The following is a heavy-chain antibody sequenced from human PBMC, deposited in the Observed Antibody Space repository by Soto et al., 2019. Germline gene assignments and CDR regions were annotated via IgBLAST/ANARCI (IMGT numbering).Heavy chain of an antibody. J-gene: IGHJ4*02. CDR3: ARRPIDYGDYVGD. Sequence: EVQLVESGGGLIQPGGSLRLSCAASGFTVSSNYMSWVRQAPGKGLEWVSAIYTGGSTYYADSVKGRFTIARDNSKNTLYLQMNSLRAEDRAVYYCARRPIDYGDYVGDWGQGTLVTVSS. CDR2: IYTGGST. V-gene: IGHV3-53*01. D-gene: IGHD4-17*01. CDR1: GFTVSSNY.